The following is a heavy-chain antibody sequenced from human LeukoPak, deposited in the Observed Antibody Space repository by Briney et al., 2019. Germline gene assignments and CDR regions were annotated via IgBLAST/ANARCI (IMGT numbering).Heavy chain of an antibody. V-gene: IGHV3-48*01. CDR3: ARGNGDYAVDY. CDR1: GFTFSSYS. J-gene: IGHJ4*02. CDR2: ISSSSSTI. D-gene: IGHD4-17*01. Sequence: GGSLRLSCAASGFTFSSYSMNWVRQAPGKGLEWVSYISSSSSTIYYADSVKGRFTISRDNAKNSLYLQMNSLRVEDTAVYYCARGNGDYAVDYWGQGTLVTVSS.